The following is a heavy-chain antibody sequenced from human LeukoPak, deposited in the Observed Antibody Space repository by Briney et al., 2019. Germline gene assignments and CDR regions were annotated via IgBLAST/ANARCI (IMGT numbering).Heavy chain of an antibody. CDR3: TRHPYRYCSGGNCYSDY. Sequence: PSETLSLTCTVSGGSISSSSYYWRWIRQPPGKGLEWIGTSYYSGSTYYNPSLRSRVTISVDTSKNQFSLKLSSVTAADTAVYYCTRHPYRYCSGGNCYSDYWGQGTLVTVSS. CDR1: GGSISSSSYY. J-gene: IGHJ4*02. V-gene: IGHV4-39*01. CDR2: SYYSGST. D-gene: IGHD2-15*01.